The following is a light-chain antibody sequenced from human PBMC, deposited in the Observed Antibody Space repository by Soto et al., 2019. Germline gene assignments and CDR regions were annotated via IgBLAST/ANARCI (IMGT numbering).Light chain of an antibody. CDR3: CSYAGSRV. Sequence: QSALTQPASVSGSPGQSITISCTGTSSDVGSYNLVSWYQQHPGKAPKLMIYEGSKRPSGVSNRFSGSKSGNTASLTISGRQAEDEADYYCCSYAGSRVFGGGTQRTVL. J-gene: IGLJ7*01. V-gene: IGLV2-23*01. CDR2: EGS. CDR1: SSDVGSYNL.